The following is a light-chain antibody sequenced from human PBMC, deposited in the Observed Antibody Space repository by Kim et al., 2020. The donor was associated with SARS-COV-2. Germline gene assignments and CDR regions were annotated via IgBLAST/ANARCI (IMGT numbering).Light chain of an antibody. CDR2: YDD. CDR1: NIGGKS. V-gene: IGLV3-21*04. Sequence: PGKAARITSGGNNIGGKSVHWFQQKPGQAPVLVIFYDDDRPSGIPERFSGSNSGNPATLTISRVEAGDEADYYCQVWDDNTNHVVFGGGTQLTVL. CDR3: QVWDDNTNHVV. J-gene: IGLJ2*01.